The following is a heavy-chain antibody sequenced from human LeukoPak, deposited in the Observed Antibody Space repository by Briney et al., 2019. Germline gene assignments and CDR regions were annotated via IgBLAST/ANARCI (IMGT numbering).Heavy chain of an antibody. CDR1: GGSISSGDYY. V-gene: IGHV4-30-4*01. CDR2: MYYSGST. D-gene: IGHD3-22*01. J-gene: IGHJ5*02. Sequence: SQTLSLTCTVSGGSISSGDYYWSWIRQPPGKGLEWIAYMYYSGSTYYNPSLKSRVTMSADTSKNQLSLKLSSVTAADTAVYYCVRPYYYDSRIDPWGQGILVTVSS. CDR3: VRPYYYDSRIDP.